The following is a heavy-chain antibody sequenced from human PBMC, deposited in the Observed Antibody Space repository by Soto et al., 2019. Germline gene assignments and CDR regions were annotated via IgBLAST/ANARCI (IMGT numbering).Heavy chain of an antibody. CDR3: AKDTKTRYYYYYGMDV. V-gene: IGHV3-30*18. J-gene: IGHJ6*02. CDR1: GFTFSSYG. CDR2: ISYDGSNK. Sequence: QVQLVESVGGVVQPGRSLRLSCAASGFTFSSYGMHWVRQAPGKGLEWVAVISYDGSNKYYADSVKGRFTISRDNSKNTLYLQMNSLRAEDTAVYYCAKDTKTRYYYYYGMDVWGQGTTVTVSS.